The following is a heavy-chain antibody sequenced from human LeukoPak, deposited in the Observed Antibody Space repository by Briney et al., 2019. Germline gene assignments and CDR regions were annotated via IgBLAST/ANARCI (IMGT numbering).Heavy chain of an antibody. V-gene: IGHV3-30*04. CDR2: ISYDGSNK. CDR1: GFTFSSYA. J-gene: IGHJ6*02. CDR3: AREGVIRNYYYGMDV. D-gene: IGHD3-22*01. Sequence: GGSLRLSCAASGFTFSSYAMHWVRQAPGKGLEWVAVISYDGSNKYYADSVKGRFTISRDNSKNTLYLQMNSLRAEDTAVYYCAREGVIRNYYYGMDVWGQGTTVTVPS.